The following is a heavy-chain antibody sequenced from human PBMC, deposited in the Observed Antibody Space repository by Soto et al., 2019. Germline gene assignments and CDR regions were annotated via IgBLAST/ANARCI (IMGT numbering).Heavy chain of an antibody. Sequence: QVQLVESGGGVVQPGGSLNLACVASGFTVGTTGMHWVRQAPGKGLEWVAMISHSGTSKQYGDSVQGRFTGSRDDAKNTLDLQMSSLRPEDTGTYHWAKEWGSGGWFKWFHPWGQGGQVTGSS. CDR1: GFTVGTTG. CDR2: ISHSGTSK. D-gene: IGHD6-19*01. CDR3: AKEWGSGGWFKWFHP. V-gene: IGHV3-30*18. J-gene: IGHJ5*02.